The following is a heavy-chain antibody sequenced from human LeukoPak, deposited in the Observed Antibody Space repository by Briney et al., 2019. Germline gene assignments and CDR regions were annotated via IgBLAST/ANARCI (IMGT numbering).Heavy chain of an antibody. CDR1: GFTFSSYS. D-gene: IGHD5-18*01. J-gene: IGHJ4*02. CDR2: ISSSSI. Sequence: GGSLRLSCAAPGFTFSSYSMNWVRQAPGKGLEWISYISSSSIYYADSVKGRFTISRDNSKNTLFLQMNSLRAEDTAVYYCARDAHAPDIDMVSCYFDYWGQGTLVTVSS. CDR3: ARDAHAPDIDMVSCYFDY. V-gene: IGHV3-48*01.